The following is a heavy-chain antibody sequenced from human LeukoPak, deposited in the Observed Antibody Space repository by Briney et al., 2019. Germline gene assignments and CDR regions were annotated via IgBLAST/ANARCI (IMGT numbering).Heavy chain of an antibody. CDR2: IWHDASDK. V-gene: IGHV3-33*01. CDR3: ARVLPYCNGGSCFQDL. D-gene: IGHD2-15*01. CDR1: TFTFNDYD. J-gene: IGHJ5*02. Sequence: GGTLRLSCVASTFTFNDYDMHWVRQPPGKGLQWVAMIWHDASDKFYADSVKGRFSISRDNSNNSLYQQMIRLRVEHRGVYYCARVLPYCNGGSCFQDLRVQGTLVTVPP.